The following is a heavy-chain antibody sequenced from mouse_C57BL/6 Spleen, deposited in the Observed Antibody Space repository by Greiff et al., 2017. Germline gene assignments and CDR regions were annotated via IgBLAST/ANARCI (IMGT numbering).Heavy chain of an antibody. Sequence: QVQLQQPGAELVMPGASVKLSCKASGYTFTSYWMHWVKQRPGQGLEWIGEIDPSDSYTNYNQKFKGKSTLTVDNSSSTAYMQLSSLTSEDSAVYYCARITTVEDYWGQGTTLTVSS. J-gene: IGHJ2*01. CDR2: IDPSDSYT. D-gene: IGHD1-1*01. CDR3: ARITTVEDY. V-gene: IGHV1-69*01. CDR1: GYTFTSYW.